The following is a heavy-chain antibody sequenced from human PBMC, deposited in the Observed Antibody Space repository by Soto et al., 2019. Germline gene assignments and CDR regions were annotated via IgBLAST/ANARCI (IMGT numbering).Heavy chain of an antibody. CDR1: GFTLSGYA. CDR2: ISSNGVGT. V-gene: IGHV3-64*01. CDR3: ARRARPDYYYMDV. Sequence: ESGGGLAQPGGSLRLSCAASGFTLSGYAMDWVRQAPGKGLEYVSGISSNGVGTYYANSVQGRFTISRDNSKNTVYLQMGSLRPEDMAVYYCARRARPDYYYMDVWGKGTTVTVSS. J-gene: IGHJ6*03. D-gene: IGHD6-6*01.